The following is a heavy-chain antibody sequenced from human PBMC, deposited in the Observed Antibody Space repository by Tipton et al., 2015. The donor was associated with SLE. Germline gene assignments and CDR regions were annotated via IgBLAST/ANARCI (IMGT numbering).Heavy chain of an antibody. Sequence: LRLSCTVSGDSISSSSYYWGWIRQPPGKGLEWIGSVYYSGGSYYNPSLKSRVSISVDLSKNQFSLRLSSVTAADTAVYFCASNGWDGHNILEFDYWGQGNLVTVSS. V-gene: IGHV4-39*07. CDR1: GDSISSSSYY. D-gene: IGHD5-24*01. CDR3: ASNGWDGHNILEFDY. CDR2: VYYSGGS. J-gene: IGHJ4*02.